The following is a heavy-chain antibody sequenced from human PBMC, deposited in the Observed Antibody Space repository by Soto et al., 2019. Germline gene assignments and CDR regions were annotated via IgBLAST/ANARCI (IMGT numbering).Heavy chain of an antibody. Sequence: QVQLVESGGGVVQPGRSLTLSCAASGFTFSTYGMHWVRQAPGKGLEWVAVISYDGSNKYYADSVKGRFTISRDSSKNTLYLYLQMNSLRAEDTAGYFCAKARADYTSYPLGYWGQGTLVTVSS. J-gene: IGHJ4*02. D-gene: IGHD4-4*01. CDR3: AKARADYTSYPLGY. CDR2: ISYDGSNK. V-gene: IGHV3-30*18. CDR1: GFTFSTYG.